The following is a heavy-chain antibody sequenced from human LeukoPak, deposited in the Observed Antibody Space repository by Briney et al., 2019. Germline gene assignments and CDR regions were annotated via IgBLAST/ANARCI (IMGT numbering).Heavy chain of an antibody. V-gene: IGHV1-8*01. CDR3: ARGPHIVVVTAIKTIDY. J-gene: IGHJ4*02. CDR2: MNPNSGNT. CDR1: GYTFTSYD. Sequence: ASVKVSCKASGYTFTSYDINWVRQATGQGLEWMGWMNPNSGNTGYAQKFQGRVTMTRNTSISTAYMELSSLRSEDTAVYYCARGPHIVVVTAIKTIDYWGQGTLSPSPQ. D-gene: IGHD2-21*02.